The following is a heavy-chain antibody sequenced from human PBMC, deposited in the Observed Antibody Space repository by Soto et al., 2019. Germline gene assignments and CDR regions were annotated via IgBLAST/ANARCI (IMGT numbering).Heavy chain of an antibody. CDR1: GGSISSDDYY. D-gene: IGHD3-10*01. J-gene: IGHJ5*02. V-gene: IGHV4-30-4*01. Sequence: QVKLQESGPGLVKPSQTLSLTCNVSGGSISSDDYYWSWIRQPPGKGLEWIGYIYHSGSSYYNPSLQSRVTISIDTSKNPLSLKLSSVPAADSAVYYCARTSPRGSGTWFDPWGQGTLVTVSS. CDR2: IYHSGSS. CDR3: ARTSPRGSGTWFDP.